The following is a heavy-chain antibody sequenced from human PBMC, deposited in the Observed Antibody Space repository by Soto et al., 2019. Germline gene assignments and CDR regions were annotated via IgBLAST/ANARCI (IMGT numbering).Heavy chain of an antibody. J-gene: IGHJ4*02. CDR2: ISAGGGNT. Sequence: GGSLRLSCAVSGFSFSTYAMSWVRQAPGKGLEWVSGISAGGGNTYYADSVRGRFTISRDNSKNTLYLQMNSLRAEDTAVYYCAKDLNNYFDYWGQGTPVTVSS. V-gene: IGHV3-23*01. CDR1: GFSFSTYA. CDR3: AKDLNNYFDY.